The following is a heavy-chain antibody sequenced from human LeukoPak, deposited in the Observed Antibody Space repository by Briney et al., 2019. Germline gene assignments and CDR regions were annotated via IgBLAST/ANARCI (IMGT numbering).Heavy chain of an antibody. CDR3: ARQVRGVTLDNWFDP. V-gene: IGHV4-39*01. J-gene: IGHJ5*02. Sequence: SETLSLTCTVSGGSISSSIYYWGWIRQPPGKGLEWIGSIYYSGSTYYNPSLKSRVTISVDTSKNQFSLKLSSVTAADTAVYYCARQVRGVTLDNWFDPWGPGNLVTVSS. D-gene: IGHD3-10*01. CDR1: GGSISSSIYY. CDR2: IYYSGST.